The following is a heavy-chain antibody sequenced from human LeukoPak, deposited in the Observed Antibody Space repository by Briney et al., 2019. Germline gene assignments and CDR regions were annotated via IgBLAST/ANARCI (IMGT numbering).Heavy chain of an antibody. D-gene: IGHD1-14*01. V-gene: IGHV4-39*07. CDR2: IYYSGST. CDR3: ARVRKNRAADY. Sequence: SETLSPTCTVSGGSISSSSYYWGWIRQPPGKGLEWIGSIYYSGSTYYNPSLKSRVTISVDTSKNQFSLKLSSVTAADTAVYYCARVRKNRAADYWGQGTLVTVSS. J-gene: IGHJ4*02. CDR1: GGSISSSSYY.